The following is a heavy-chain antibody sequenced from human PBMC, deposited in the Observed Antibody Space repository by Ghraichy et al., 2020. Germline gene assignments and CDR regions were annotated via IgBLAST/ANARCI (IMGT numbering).Heavy chain of an antibody. CDR2: IYYSGST. CDR1: GGSISSFY. D-gene: IGHD6-13*01. CDR3: ARSSSSWYVAFDI. V-gene: IGHV4-59*08. Sequence: GSLRLSCTVSGGSISSFYWSWIRQPPGKGLEWIGYIYYSGSTNYNPSLKSRVTISVDTSKNQFSLKLSSVTAADTAVYYCARSSSSWYVAFDIWGQGTMVTVSS. J-gene: IGHJ3*02.